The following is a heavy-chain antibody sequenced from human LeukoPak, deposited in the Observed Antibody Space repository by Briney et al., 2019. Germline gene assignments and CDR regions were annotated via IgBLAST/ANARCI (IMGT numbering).Heavy chain of an antibody. J-gene: IGHJ4*02. V-gene: IGHV3-64*01. Sequence: PGGSLRLSCAASGFTFSSYAMSWVRQAPGKGLDCVAAISGDGVSTSYGNSVKGRFTISRDNSKNTLYLQMGSLTTEDMAVYYCARSQGGYSDYWGQGTLVTVSS. CDR1: GFTFSSYA. CDR2: ISGDGVST. CDR3: ARSQGGYSDY.